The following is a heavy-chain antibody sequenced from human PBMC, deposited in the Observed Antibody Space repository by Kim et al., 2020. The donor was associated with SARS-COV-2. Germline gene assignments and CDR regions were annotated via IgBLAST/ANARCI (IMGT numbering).Heavy chain of an antibody. CDR2: ISWNSGSI. CDR3: AKIRWDFTDYVMDV. V-gene: IGHV3-9*01. Sequence: GGSLRLSCAASGFTFDDYGMHWVRQAPGKGLEWVSGISWNSGSIGYADSVKGRFTISRDNAKNSLYLQMNSLRAEDTALYYCAKIRWDFTDYVMDVWGQGTTVTVSS. D-gene: IGHD2-8*02. J-gene: IGHJ6*02. CDR1: GFTFDDYG.